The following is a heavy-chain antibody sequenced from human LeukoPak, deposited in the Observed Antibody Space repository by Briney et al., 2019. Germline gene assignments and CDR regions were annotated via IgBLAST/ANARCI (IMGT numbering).Heavy chain of an antibody. Sequence: SQTLSLTCTVSGGSISSGGYYWSWIRQPPGKGLEWIGYIYYSGSTNYNPSLKSRVTISVDTSKNQFSLKLSSVTAADTAVYYCARASPYCSSTSCHIGYYYYGMDVWGQGTTVTVSS. CDR2: IYYSGST. J-gene: IGHJ6*02. CDR1: GGSISSGGYY. D-gene: IGHD2-2*01. CDR3: ARASPYCSSTSCHIGYYYYGMDV. V-gene: IGHV4-61*08.